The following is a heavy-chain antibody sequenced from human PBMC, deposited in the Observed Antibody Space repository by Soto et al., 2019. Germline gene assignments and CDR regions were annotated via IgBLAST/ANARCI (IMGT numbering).Heavy chain of an antibody. CDR1: GYTFTCYY. J-gene: IGHJ5*02. CDR2: INPNSGGT. D-gene: IGHD6-13*01. V-gene: IGHV1-2*04. Sequence: GASVKVSCMASGYTFTCYYMHWVRQAPGQGLEWMGWINPNSGGTNYAQKFQGWVTMTRDTSISTAYMELSRLRSDDTAVYYCARGGTYSSSWYFSSLNWFDPWGQGTLVTVSS. CDR3: ARGGTYSSSWYFSSLNWFDP.